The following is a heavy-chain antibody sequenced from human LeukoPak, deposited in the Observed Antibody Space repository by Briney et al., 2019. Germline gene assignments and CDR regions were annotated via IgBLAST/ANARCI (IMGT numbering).Heavy chain of an antibody. CDR3: ARGPRIPTVDV. D-gene: IGHD6-13*01. Sequence: SETLSLTCSVSGGSISNYYWGWIRQPPGKGLEWVGSLYHSGSTYYSPSLKSRVTLSVDTSKNQFSLRLSAVTAADTAVYYCARGPRIPTVDVWGQGTTVTVSS. CDR2: LYHSGST. CDR1: GGSISNYY. V-gene: IGHV4-38-2*02. J-gene: IGHJ6*02.